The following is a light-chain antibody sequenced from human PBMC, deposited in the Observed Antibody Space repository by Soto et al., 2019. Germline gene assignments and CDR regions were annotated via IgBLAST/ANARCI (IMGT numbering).Light chain of an antibody. J-gene: IGLJ2*01. Sequence: QSALTQPASVSGSPGQSITISCTGTISDVGGYNYVSWYQQHPGKAPKLIISEVTDRPLGVSSRFSGSKSGNTASLTISGLQAEDEADYYCCSYAGSYTLLFGGGTKLTVL. CDR1: ISDVGGYNY. CDR2: EVT. CDR3: CSYAGSYTLL. V-gene: IGLV2-14*01.